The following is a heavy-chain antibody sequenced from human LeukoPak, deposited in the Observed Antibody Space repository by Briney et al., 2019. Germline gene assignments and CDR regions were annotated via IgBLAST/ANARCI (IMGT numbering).Heavy chain of an antibody. V-gene: IGHV1-2*02. J-gene: IGHJ1*01. CDR2: INPNSGGT. D-gene: IGHD3-3*01. CDR3: ARGGINVFWSGYSTEYFQH. Sequence: ASVKVSCRASGYTFTGYYMHWVRQAPGQGLEWMGWINPNSGGTNYAQKFQGRVTMTRDTSISTAYMELSRLRSDDTAVYYCARGGINVFWSGYSTEYFQHWGQGTLVTVSS. CDR1: GYTFTGYY.